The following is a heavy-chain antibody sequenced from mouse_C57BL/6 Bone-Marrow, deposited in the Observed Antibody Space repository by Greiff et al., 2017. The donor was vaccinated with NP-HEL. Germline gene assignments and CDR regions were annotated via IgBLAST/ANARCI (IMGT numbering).Heavy chain of an antibody. CDR2: IYPRSGNT. V-gene: IGHV1-81*01. CDR1: GYTFTSYG. CDR3: ARRGSTMVTDFAY. Sequence: VQLQQSGAELARPGASVKLSCKASGYTFTSYGISWVKQRTGQGLEWIGEIYPRSGNTYYNEKFKGKATLTADKSSSTAYMELRSLTSEDSAVYFCARRGSTMVTDFAYWGQGTLVTVSA. J-gene: IGHJ3*01. D-gene: IGHD2-1*01.